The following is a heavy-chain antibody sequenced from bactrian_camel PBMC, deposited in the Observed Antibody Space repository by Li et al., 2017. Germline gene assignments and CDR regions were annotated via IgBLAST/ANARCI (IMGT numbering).Heavy chain of an antibody. CDR3: AADLCAGWELSAGWRATDRFAY. CDR1: GFTGGRHC. Sequence: VQLVESGGSSVQAEGSLRLSCAASGFTGGRHCMAWFRQLPGKEREAVAAVSPGGQRTYYTDSVKGRFTISRDNSKLIDNSEVTMWLSMNSLKPEDSAMYYCAADLCAGWELSAGWRATDRFAYWGQGTQVTVS. CDR2: VSPGGQRT. J-gene: IGHJ4*01. D-gene: IGHD5*01. V-gene: IGHV3S1*01.